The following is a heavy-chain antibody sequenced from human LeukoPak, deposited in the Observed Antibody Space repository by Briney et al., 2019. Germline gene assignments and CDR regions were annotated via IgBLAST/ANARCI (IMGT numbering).Heavy chain of an antibody. CDR1: GFTFSNYA. V-gene: IGHV3-64D*06. J-gene: IGHJ4*02. D-gene: IGHD3-10*01. Sequence: GGSLRLSCSASGFTFSNYAMHWVRQVPGKGLESVSAISSNGGTTYYADSVKGRFTISRDNSRNTLYLQMSSLRAEDTAVYYCLSGDYWGQGTLVTVSS. CDR2: ISSNGGTT. CDR3: LSGDY.